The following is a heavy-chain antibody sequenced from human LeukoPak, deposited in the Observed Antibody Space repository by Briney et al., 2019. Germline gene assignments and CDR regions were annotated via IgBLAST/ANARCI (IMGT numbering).Heavy chain of an antibody. J-gene: IGHJ4*02. V-gene: IGHV4-59*01. CDR3: ARYTRRRDYGYGLSYFDY. CDR1: GGSISSYY. CDR2: IYYSGST. D-gene: IGHD4/OR15-4a*01. Sequence: PSETLSLTCTVPGGSISSYYWSWIRQPPGKGPEWIGYIYYSGSTNYNPSLKSRLTISVDTSKNRISLKLTSVTAADTAVYYCARYTRRRDYGYGLSYFDYWRQGTLVTVSS.